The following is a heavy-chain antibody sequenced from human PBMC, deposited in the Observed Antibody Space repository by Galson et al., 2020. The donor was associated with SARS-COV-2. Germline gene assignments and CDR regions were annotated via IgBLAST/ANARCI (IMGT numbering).Heavy chain of an antibody. V-gene: IGHV3-33*01. CDR1: GFTFSSYG. CDR3: AIGRSSSSGAMSYWMDV. CDR2: ICYDGSNN. D-gene: IGHD6-6*01. J-gene: IGHJ6*02. Sequence: WGSLCLSCAASGFTFSSYGMRWVRQAPGKGLEWVAVICYDGSNNYYADSMNGRFTISRDNSKNTLYLQMTSMTAEDTAVYYCAIGRSSSSGAMSYWMDVWGQGTTVTGSS.